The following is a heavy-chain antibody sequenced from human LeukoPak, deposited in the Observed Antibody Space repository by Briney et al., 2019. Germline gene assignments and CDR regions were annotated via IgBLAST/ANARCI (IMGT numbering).Heavy chain of an antibody. CDR1: GFPFSNYG. V-gene: IGHV3-30*18. CDR2: ISADGIDK. Sequence: GGSLRLSCAASGFPFSNYGMHWVRQAPGKGLEWVAVISADGIDKYYADSVKGRFTISRDNSKNTLYLQMSSLRPEDTAVYYCAKDKGREGDYWGQGNLVTVDS. J-gene: IGHJ4*02. CDR3: AKDKGREGDY.